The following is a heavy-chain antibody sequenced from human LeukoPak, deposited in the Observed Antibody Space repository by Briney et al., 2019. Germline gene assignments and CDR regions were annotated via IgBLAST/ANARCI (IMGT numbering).Heavy chain of an antibody. CDR3: AKDVYSSGTGYFDY. CDR2: IRYDGTNK. CDR1: GFTFISYG. J-gene: IGHJ4*02. D-gene: IGHD6-19*01. Sequence: GGSLRLSCAASGFTFISYGMHWARQAPRKGLEWVAFIRYDGTNKYYADSVKGRFTISRDNAKNSLYLQMNSLRAEDTALYYCAKDVYSSGTGYFDYWGQGTLVTVSS. V-gene: IGHV3-30*02.